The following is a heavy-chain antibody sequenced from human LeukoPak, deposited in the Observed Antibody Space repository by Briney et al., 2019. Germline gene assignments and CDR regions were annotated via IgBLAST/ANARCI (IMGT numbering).Heavy chain of an antibody. CDR1: GGSFSGYY. V-gene: IGHV4-34*01. D-gene: IGHD3-10*01. CDR3: ARSMVRGADNWFDP. J-gene: IGHJ5*02. Sequence: SETLSLTCAVYGGSFSGYYWSWIRQPPGKGLEWIGEINHSGSTNYNPSLKSRVTISVDTSKNQFSLKLSSVTAADTAVYYCARSMVRGADNWFDPWGQGTLVTVSS. CDR2: INHSGST.